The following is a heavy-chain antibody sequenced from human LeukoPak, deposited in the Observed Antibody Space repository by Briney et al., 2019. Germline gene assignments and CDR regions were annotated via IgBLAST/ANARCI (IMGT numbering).Heavy chain of an antibody. V-gene: IGHV1-3*01. CDR3: ARGGIAAANDY. CDR2: TNAGNGNT. J-gene: IGHJ4*02. Sequence: ASVKVSCKASGYTFTSYAMHWVRQAPGQRLEWMGWTNAGNGNTKYSQKFQGRVTITRDTSASTAYMELSSLRSEDTAVYYCARGGIAAANDYWGQGTLVTVSS. D-gene: IGHD6-13*01. CDR1: GYTFTSYA.